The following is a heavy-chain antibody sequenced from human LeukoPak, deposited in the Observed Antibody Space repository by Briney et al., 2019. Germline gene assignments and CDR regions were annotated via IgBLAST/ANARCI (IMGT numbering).Heavy chain of an antibody. V-gene: IGHV1-2*06. CDR2: INPNSGGT. Sequence: ASVKVSCKASGYTFTGYYMHWVRQAPGQGLEWMGRINPNSGGTNYAQKFQGRVTMTRDTSISTTYMELSRLRSDDTAVYYCARENNWNYFSHLNWFDPWGQGTLVTVSS. CDR3: ARENNWNYFSHLNWFDP. J-gene: IGHJ5*02. D-gene: IGHD1-7*01. CDR1: GYTFTGYY.